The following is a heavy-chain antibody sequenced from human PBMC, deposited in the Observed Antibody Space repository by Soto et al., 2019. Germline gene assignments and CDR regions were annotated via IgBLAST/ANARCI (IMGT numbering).Heavy chain of an antibody. CDR3: AKQVDTAMSSGTMDV. CDR1: GGTFTSYY. D-gene: IGHD5-18*01. Sequence: GASVKVSCKAPGGTFTSYYMYWVRQAPGQGLEWMGIINPSGGSTSYAQKFQGRVTMTRDTSTSTVYMELSSLRSEDTAVYYCAKQVDTAMSSGTMDVWGQGTTVTVSS. CDR2: INPSGGST. J-gene: IGHJ6*02. V-gene: IGHV1-46*03.